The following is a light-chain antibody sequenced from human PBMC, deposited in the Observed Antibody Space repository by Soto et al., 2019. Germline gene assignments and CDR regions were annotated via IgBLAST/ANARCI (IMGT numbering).Light chain of an antibody. V-gene: IGLV1-51*01. Sequence: QSALTQSPSVSAAPGQTVTISCSGSSSNIGNNYVSWYQQLPGTAPKLLIYDNNKRPSGIPDRFSGSKSGTSATLGITGLQTGDEADYYCGTRDGRLSGYVFGTGTKLTVL. CDR1: SSNIGNNY. CDR2: DNN. J-gene: IGLJ1*01. CDR3: GTRDGRLSGYV.